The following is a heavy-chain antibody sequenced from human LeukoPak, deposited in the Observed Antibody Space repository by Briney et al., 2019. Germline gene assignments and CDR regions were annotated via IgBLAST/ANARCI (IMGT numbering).Heavy chain of an antibody. D-gene: IGHD2-2*01. V-gene: IGHV5-51*01. CDR2: IYPGDSDT. Sequence: GESLQISCKGSGYSFTSYWIGWVRQMPGKGLEWMGIIYPGDSDTRYSPSFQGQVTISADKSISTAYLQWSSLKASDTAMYYCARLGYQLLNYYYYYYMDVWGKGTTVTVPS. CDR1: GYSFTSYW. CDR3: ARLGYQLLNYYYYYYMDV. J-gene: IGHJ6*03.